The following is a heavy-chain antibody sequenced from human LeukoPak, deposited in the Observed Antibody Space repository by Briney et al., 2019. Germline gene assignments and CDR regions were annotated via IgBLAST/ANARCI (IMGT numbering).Heavy chain of an antibody. CDR3: ARSGSSGWYVSFDY. Sequence: GASVKVSCKASGYTFTGYYMHWVRQAPGQGLEWMGWINPNSGGTNYAQKFQGRVTMTRDTSISTAYMELSRLRSDDTAVYYCARSGSSGWYVSFDYWGQGTLVTVSS. J-gene: IGHJ4*02. D-gene: IGHD6-19*01. V-gene: IGHV1-2*02. CDR1: GYTFTGYY. CDR2: INPNSGGT.